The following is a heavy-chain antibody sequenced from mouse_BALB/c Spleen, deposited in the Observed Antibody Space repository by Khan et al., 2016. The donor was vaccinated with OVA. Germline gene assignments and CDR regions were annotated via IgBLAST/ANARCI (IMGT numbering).Heavy chain of an antibody. V-gene: IGHV1-87*01. CDR1: GYTFTNYW. CDR3: ASIYGNYFDY. J-gene: IGHJ2*01. D-gene: IGHD1-1*01. CDR2: IYPGDGDT. Sequence: QVQLQQSGAELARPGTSVKLSCKASGYTFTNYWMQWVKQRPGQGLEWIGTIYPGDGDTKYTQKFKGKATLNADKSSSTAYIQLSSLASEDSAVYYCASIYGNYFDYWGQGTTLTVAS.